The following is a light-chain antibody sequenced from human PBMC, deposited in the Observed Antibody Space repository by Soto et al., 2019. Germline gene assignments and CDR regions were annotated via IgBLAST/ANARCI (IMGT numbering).Light chain of an antibody. J-gene: IGKJ5*01. CDR2: GAS. CDR1: QSVVTNS. Sequence: IVMTQSPATLSLYTGDRATLSCRASQSVVTNSLAWYQQKPGQAPRLIIYGASNRATGIPDRFSGSGSGTDFTLTINRLEPEDFAVYYCQQYHNTPITFGQGTRLEIK. CDR3: QQYHNTPIT. V-gene: IGKV3-20*01.